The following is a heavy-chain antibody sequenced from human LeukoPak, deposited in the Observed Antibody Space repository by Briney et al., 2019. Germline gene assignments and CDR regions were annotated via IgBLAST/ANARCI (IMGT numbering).Heavy chain of an antibody. V-gene: IGHV3-66*01. J-gene: IGHJ4*02. D-gene: IGHD6-19*01. Sequence: PGGSLRLSCAASGFTVSSKYMSWARQAPGKGLEWVSVIYNSGATYYADSVKGRFTISRDNSKNTLYLQMNSLRVDDTAVYYCANYNSGPFDYWGQGTQVTVSS. CDR3: ANYNSGPFDY. CDR1: GFTVSSKY. CDR2: IYNSGAT.